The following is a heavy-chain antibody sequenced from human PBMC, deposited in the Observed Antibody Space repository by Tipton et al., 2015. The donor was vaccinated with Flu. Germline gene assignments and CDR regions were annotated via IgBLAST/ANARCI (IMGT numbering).Heavy chain of an antibody. CDR1: GGSVSSGSYY. Sequence: TLSLTCTVSGGSVSSGSYYWAWIRQPPGKRPEWIGCIYSSGSTNYNPSLESRVTMSVDTSKNQFSLKVSSVTAADTAVYYCARMSGKSSGWSFDYWGQGTLVTVSS. CDR2: IYSSGST. V-gene: IGHV4-61*01. CDR3: ARMSGKSSGWSFDY. J-gene: IGHJ4*02. D-gene: IGHD6-19*01.